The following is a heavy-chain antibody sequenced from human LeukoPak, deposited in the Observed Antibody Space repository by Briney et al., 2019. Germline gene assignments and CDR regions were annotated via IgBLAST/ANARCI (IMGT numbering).Heavy chain of an antibody. J-gene: IGHJ4*02. V-gene: IGHV4-39*01. Sequence: PSETLSLTCTVSGGSISSSSYYWAWIRQPPGKGLEWIGSIYYSGSTHYNPSLKSRVTISVDTSKNQFSLKLSSVTAADTAVYYCAREYASGYFDYWGQGTLVTVSP. D-gene: IGHD2-2*01. CDR3: AREYASGYFDY. CDR2: IYYSGST. CDR1: GGSISSSSYY.